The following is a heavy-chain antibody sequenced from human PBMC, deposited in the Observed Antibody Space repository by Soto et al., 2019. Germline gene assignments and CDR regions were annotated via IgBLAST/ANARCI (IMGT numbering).Heavy chain of an antibody. Sequence: SETLSLTCAVYGGSFSDYYWSWIRQPPGKGLEWIGEVHHSGSTNYNPSLKSRVTISVDTSKNQFSLKLSSVTAADTAVYYCARGPKGYCSGGSCYGRFDPWGQGTLVTVPQ. J-gene: IGHJ5*02. D-gene: IGHD2-15*01. CDR1: GGSFSDYY. CDR2: VHHSGST. CDR3: ARGPKGYCSGGSCYGRFDP. V-gene: IGHV4-34*01.